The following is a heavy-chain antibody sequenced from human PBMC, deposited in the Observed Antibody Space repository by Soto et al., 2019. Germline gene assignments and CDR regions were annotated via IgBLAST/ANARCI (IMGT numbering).Heavy chain of an antibody. J-gene: IGHJ5*02. D-gene: IGHD3-22*01. Sequence: SETLSLTCTVSGGSISSYYWSWIRQPAGKGLEWIGRIYTSGSTNYNPSLKSRVTMSVDTSKNQFSLKLSSVTAADTAVYYCARDTPRTYYYDSSRGRFDPWGQGTLVTVSS. CDR3: ARDTPRTYYYDSSRGRFDP. CDR1: GGSISSYY. CDR2: IYTSGST. V-gene: IGHV4-4*07.